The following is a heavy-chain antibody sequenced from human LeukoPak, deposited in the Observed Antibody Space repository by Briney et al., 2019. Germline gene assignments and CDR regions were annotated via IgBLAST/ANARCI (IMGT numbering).Heavy chain of an antibody. V-gene: IGHV3-53*01. CDR3: ARVYGSGTVYYYMDV. Sequence: GGSLRLSCAASGFTVSSNYMSWVRQAPGKGLEWVSVIYSGGSTYYADSVKGRFTISRDNSKNTLYLQMNSLRAEDTAVYYCARVYGSGTVYYYMDVWGKGTTVTISS. J-gene: IGHJ6*03. CDR1: GFTVSSNY. D-gene: IGHD3-10*01. CDR2: IYSGGST.